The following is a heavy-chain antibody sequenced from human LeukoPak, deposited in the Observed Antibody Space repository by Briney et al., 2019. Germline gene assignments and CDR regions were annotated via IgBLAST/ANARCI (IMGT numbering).Heavy chain of an antibody. CDR2: INPDGSVT. D-gene: IGHD3-10*01. CDR1: GFTFSSYW. Sequence: GGSLRLSCAASGFTFSSYWMHWVRQPPGKGLVWVSRINPDGSVTTHADSVEGRFTISRDNAKNTLYLQMNSLRAEDTAVYYCARHLNYYLDYWGQGTLVTVSS. J-gene: IGHJ4*02. CDR3: ARHLNYYLDY. V-gene: IGHV3-74*01.